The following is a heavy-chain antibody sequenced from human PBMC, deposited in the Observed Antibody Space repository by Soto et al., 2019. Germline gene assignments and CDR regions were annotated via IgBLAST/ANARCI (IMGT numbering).Heavy chain of an antibody. Sequence: ASVKVSCKASGYTFTSYAMHWVRQAPGQRLEWMGWINAGNGNTKYSQKFQGRVTITRDNSRNTLFLQMNSLRAEDTAVYYCARDYYKYYDSSGYYRSPAYWGQGTLVTVSS. CDR2: INAGNGNT. D-gene: IGHD3-22*01. CDR3: ARDYYKYYDSSGYYRSPAY. V-gene: IGHV1-3*01. J-gene: IGHJ4*02. CDR1: GYTFTSYA.